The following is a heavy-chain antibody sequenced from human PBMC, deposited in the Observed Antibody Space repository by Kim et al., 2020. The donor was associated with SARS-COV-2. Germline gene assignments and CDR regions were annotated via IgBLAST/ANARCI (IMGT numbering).Heavy chain of an antibody. J-gene: IGHJ4*02. V-gene: IGHV3-74*03. CDR3: ARGRGDDYWTVPDAF. CDR2: ISSGGDST. D-gene: IGHD3-3*01. CDR1: GFTFNNYW. Sequence: GGSLRLSCAASGFTFNNYWMHWVRQTPGMGLQWVSRISSGGDSTTYADSVRGRFTISRDNARSTLFLQMNSLRVGDTAVYYCARGRGDDYWTVPDAFWGQGTLVTVS.